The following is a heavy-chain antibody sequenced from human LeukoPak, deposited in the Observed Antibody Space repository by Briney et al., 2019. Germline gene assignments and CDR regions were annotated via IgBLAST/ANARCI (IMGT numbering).Heavy chain of an antibody. Sequence: GGSLRLSCAASGFTFSSYEMNWVRQAPGKGLEWVSYISSSGSTIYYADSVKGRFTISRDNAKNSRYLHMNSLRAEDTAVYYCARDLGLRFLEWGGIDYWGQGTLVTVSS. J-gene: IGHJ4*02. D-gene: IGHD3-3*01. CDR1: GFTFSSYE. CDR3: ARDLGLRFLEWGGIDY. V-gene: IGHV3-48*03. CDR2: ISSSGSTI.